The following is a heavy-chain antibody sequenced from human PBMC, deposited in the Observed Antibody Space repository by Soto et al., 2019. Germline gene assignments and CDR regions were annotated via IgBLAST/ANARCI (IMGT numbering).Heavy chain of an antibody. CDR3: AREDGYCSGGTCHSGGWLEP. D-gene: IGHD2-15*01. CDR1: GYTFTTYG. J-gene: IGHJ5*02. Sequence: ASVKVSCKTSGYTFTTYGVSWVRQAPGQGLEWMGWISPYNGNTNYAQRLQGRVTLTTDTSTNTAYMELRSLRSDDTALYYCAREDGYCSGGTCHSGGWLEPWGQGTLVTVSS. V-gene: IGHV1-18*01. CDR2: ISPYNGNT.